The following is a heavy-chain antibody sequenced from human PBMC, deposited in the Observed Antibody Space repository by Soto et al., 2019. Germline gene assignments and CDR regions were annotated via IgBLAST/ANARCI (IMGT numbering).Heavy chain of an antibody. CDR2: ILPMSGTA. CDR3: ARRSNSGYDYRREYYYYGMAV. D-gene: IGHD5-12*01. Sequence: SVQVSCKASGGTISNYAISRARQAPGQGQEWKGGILPMSGTANYAQTIQGRLTITADESTSTAFMELSSLSSEDTTEYYCARRSNSGYDYRREYYYYGMAVRGQATTATVSS. J-gene: IGHJ6*02. CDR1: GGTISNYA. V-gene: IGHV1-69*13.